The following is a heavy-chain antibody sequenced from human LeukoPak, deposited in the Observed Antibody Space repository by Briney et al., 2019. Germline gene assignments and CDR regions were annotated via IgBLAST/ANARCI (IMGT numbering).Heavy chain of an antibody. CDR1: GYTFTSYG. CDR2: ISAYNGNT. J-gene: IGHJ4*02. D-gene: IGHD3-16*01. V-gene: IGHV1-18*01. Sequence: ASMKVSCKASGYTFTSYGVSWVRQAPGQGLEWMGWISAYNGNTKYARNLQGRVAMTTDTSTSTAYMELRSLRSDDTAVYYCARVVGEWSIYYIDYWGQGTLVTVSS. CDR3: ARVVGEWSIYYIDY.